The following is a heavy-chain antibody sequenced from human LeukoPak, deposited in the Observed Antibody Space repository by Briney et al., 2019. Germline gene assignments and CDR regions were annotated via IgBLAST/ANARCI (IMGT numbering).Heavy chain of an antibody. CDR1: GFTFSSYS. Sequence: KSGGTLRLSCAASGFTFSSYSMNWVRQAPGKGLEWVSSISSRSYILYADSVKGRFTISRDNAKNSLFLQINSLRAEDTAVYYCARQGPYGDYSHWGQGTMVTAS. CDR2: ISSRSYI. CDR3: ARQGPYGDYSH. D-gene: IGHD4-17*01. J-gene: IGHJ4*02. V-gene: IGHV3-21*01.